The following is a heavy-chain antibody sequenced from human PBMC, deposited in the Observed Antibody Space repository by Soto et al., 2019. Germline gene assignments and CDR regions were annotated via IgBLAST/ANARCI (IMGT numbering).Heavy chain of an antibody. CDR2: FDPEDGET. CDR1: GYTLTELS. V-gene: IGHV1-24*01. Sequence: ASVKVSCKVSGYTLTELSMHWVRQAPGRGLEWMGGFDPEDGETIYAQKFQGRVTMTEDTSTDTAYMELSSLRSEDTAVYYCATPNEYYYGSGSYYKEGFDYWGQGTLVTVSS. D-gene: IGHD3-10*01. J-gene: IGHJ4*02. CDR3: ATPNEYYYGSGSYYKEGFDY.